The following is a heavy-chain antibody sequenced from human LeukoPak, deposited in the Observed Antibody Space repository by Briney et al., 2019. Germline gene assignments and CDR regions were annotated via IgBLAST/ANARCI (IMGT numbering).Heavy chain of an antibody. D-gene: IGHD1-14*01. CDR3: ARVPGDY. CDR2: ISSSSNYI. J-gene: IGHJ4*02. CDR1: GFTFSSYS. V-gene: IGHV3-21*01. Sequence: GGSLRLSCAASGFTFSSYSMNWARQAPGKGLEWVSSISSSSNYIYYADSVKGRFTISRDNAKNSLYLQINSLRAEDTAVYYCARVPGDYWGQGTLVTVS.